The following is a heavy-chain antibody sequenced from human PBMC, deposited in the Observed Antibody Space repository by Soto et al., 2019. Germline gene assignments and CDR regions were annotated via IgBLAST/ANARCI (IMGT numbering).Heavy chain of an antibody. CDR1: GFTFSTYA. CDR2: ISFSGDST. Sequence: QPGGSLRLSCAASGFTFSTYAMNWVRQAPGKGLEWISTISFSGDSTYYADSVKGRFTISRDNSKNTLYLQMNSLRADDTAVYYCAKDRGRGLYSGTYSAFDIWGQGTMVTVS. D-gene: IGHD1-26*01. V-gene: IGHV3-23*01. CDR3: AKDRGRGLYSGTYSAFDI. J-gene: IGHJ3*02.